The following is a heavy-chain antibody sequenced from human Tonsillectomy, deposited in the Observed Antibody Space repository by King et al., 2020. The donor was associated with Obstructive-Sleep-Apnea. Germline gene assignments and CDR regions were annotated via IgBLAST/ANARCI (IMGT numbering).Heavy chain of an antibody. J-gene: IGHJ4*02. CDR1: GYIFVRSS. CDR3: ARDFDISV. V-gene: IGHV1-18*01. Sequence: QLVQSGADVKKPGASVTVSCKASGYIFVRSSLTWVRQAPGQGLEWMAWINTYTGRTNYAQNLQGRVTLTADTSTSTVYMEMRGLRSDDTAVYYCARDFDISVWGQGTLVTVSS. CDR2: INTYTGRT. D-gene: IGHD3-22*01.